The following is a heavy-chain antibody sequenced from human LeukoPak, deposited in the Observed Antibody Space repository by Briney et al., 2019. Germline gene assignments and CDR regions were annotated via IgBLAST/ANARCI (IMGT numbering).Heavy chain of an antibody. Sequence: GGSLRLSCAASGFSFSSYGMHWVRQAPGKGLEWVAFIRYDGSNKYYADSVKGRFTSSRDNSKNTLYLQVNSLRAEDTAVYYCAKGAYYADWGQGTLVTVSS. V-gene: IGHV3-30*02. J-gene: IGHJ4*02. CDR2: IRYDGSNK. CDR3: AKGAYYAD. D-gene: IGHD3-3*01. CDR1: GFSFSSYG.